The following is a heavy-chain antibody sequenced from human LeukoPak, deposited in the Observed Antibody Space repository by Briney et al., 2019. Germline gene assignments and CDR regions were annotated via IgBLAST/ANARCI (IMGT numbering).Heavy chain of an antibody. CDR2: IYYSGST. J-gene: IGHJ4*02. CDR1: GGSISSYY. V-gene: IGHV4-59*01. Sequence: SETLSLTCTVSGGSISSYYWSWIRQPPGKGLEGIGYIYYSGSTNYNPSLKSRITISVDTSKNQFSLKLSSVTAADTAVYCCARGAVTNFDSGGEGTRVTVPS. D-gene: IGHD4-11*01. CDR3: ARGAVTNFDS.